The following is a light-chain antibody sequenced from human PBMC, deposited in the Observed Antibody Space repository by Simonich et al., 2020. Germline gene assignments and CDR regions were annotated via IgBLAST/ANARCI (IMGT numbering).Light chain of an antibody. CDR1: QSVFYSSNHKNY. CDR3: QQYYSTPWT. Sequence: DIVMTQSPASLAVSLGARAPIPCKSSQSVFYSSNHKNYLAGYQQKPGQPPQLLIYWASTRESGVPDRFSGSGSGTDFTLTISSLQAEDVAVYYCQQYYSTPWTFGQGTKVEIK. CDR2: WAS. V-gene: IGKV4-1*01. J-gene: IGKJ1*01.